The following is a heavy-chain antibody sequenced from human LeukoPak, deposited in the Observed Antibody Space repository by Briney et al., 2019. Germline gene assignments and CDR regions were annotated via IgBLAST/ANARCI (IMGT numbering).Heavy chain of an antibody. CDR1: GFTFNTYE. Sequence: GGSLRLSCAASGFTFNTYEMNWVRQAPGEGLEWISYISGSGSSVRYADSVKGRFTISRDNAKNSLYLQMNSLRDEDTAVYSCARDGVRDGLYFDRWGQGTLVTVSS. D-gene: IGHD5-24*01. J-gene: IGHJ4*02. V-gene: IGHV3-48*03. CDR3: ARDGVRDGLYFDR. CDR2: ISGSGSSV.